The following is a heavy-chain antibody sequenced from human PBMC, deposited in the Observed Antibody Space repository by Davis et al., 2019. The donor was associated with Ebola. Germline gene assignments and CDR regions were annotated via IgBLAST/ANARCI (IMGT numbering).Heavy chain of an antibody. CDR2: INHSGST. Sequence: PSETLSLTCAVYGGSFSGYYWSWIRQPPGKGLEWIGEINHSGSTNYNPSLKSRVTISVDTSKNQFSLKLSSVTAADTAVYYCARAYPYGNFDYWGQGTLVTVSS. CDR3: ARAYPYGNFDY. J-gene: IGHJ4*02. D-gene: IGHD4-17*01. V-gene: IGHV4-34*01. CDR1: GGSFSGYY.